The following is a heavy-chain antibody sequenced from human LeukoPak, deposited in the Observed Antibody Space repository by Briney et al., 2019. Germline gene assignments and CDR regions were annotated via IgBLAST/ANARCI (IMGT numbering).Heavy chain of an antibody. V-gene: IGHV3-66*01. CDR2: IYSGGDT. D-gene: IGHD6-13*01. CDR1: GFSFSSYA. J-gene: IGHJ4*02. CDR3: ARSSSWVFDY. Sequence: GGSLRLSCATSGFSFSSYAMSWVRQAPGKGLEWVSMIYSGGDTHYADSVKGRFTISRDNSKNTLYLQMNSLRAEDTAVYYCARSSSWVFDYWGQGTLVTVSS.